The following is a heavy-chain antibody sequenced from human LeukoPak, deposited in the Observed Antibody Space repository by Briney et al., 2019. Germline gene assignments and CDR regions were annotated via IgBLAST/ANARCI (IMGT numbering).Heavy chain of an antibody. CDR1: GFTFSSYA. CDR3: ARIFDSSGFDY. Sequence: GGSLRLSCAASGFTFSSYAMYWVRQAPGKGLEWVAVISYDGSNKYYADSVKGRFTISRDNSENTLYLQMNSLRAEDTAVYYCARIFDSSGFDYWGQGTLVTVSS. V-gene: IGHV3-30-3*01. CDR2: ISYDGSNK. D-gene: IGHD3-22*01. J-gene: IGHJ4*02.